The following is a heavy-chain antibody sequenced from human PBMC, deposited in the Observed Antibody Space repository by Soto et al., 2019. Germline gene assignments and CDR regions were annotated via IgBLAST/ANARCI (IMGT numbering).Heavy chain of an antibody. V-gene: IGHV1-18*01. D-gene: IGHD1-26*01. CDR3: GRGGGSYSKPLRRFDP. J-gene: IGHJ5*02. Sequence: ASVKVSCKASGYTFTSYGISWVRQAPGQGLEWMGWISAYNGNTNYAQKLQGRVTMTTDTSTSTAYMELRSLRSDDTAVYYCGRGGGSYSKPLRRFDPWGQGTLVTVSS. CDR2: ISAYNGNT. CDR1: GYTFTSYG.